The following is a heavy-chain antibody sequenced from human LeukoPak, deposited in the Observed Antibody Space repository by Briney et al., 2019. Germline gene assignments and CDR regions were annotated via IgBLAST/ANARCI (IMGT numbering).Heavy chain of an antibody. D-gene: IGHD3-22*01. CDR2: INGDGSTT. CDR3: ATGNYYDSRGYYTFGH. J-gene: IGHJ1*01. Sequence: GGSLRLSCAASGFTFSRYWMHWVHQAPGKGLVWVSRINGDGSTTSYADSVKGGFTISRDNAKNTLYLQMNSLRAGDTAVYYCATGNYYDSRGYYTFGHWGQGTLVTVSS. CDR1: GFTFSRYW. V-gene: IGHV3-74*01.